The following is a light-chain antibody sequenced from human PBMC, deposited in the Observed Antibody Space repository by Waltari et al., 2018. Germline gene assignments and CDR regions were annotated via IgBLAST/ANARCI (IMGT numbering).Light chain of an antibody. CDR1: QSVNGA. J-gene: IGKJ5*01. CDR2: DAS. Sequence: EIVLTQSPATLSLSPGERVTLSCRASQSVNGALAWYQQKPGQAPRLLIYDASNRATGIPARFSGSGSGTDFTLTISSLEAEDFGVYYCQLRSNWRITFGQGTRLEIK. V-gene: IGKV3-11*01. CDR3: QLRSNWRIT.